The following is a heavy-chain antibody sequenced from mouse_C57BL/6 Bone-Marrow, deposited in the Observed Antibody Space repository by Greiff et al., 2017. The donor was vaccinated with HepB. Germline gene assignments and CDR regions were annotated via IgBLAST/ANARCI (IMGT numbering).Heavy chain of an antibody. V-gene: IGHV7-3*01. CDR1: GFTFTDYY. D-gene: IGHD2-2*01. J-gene: IGHJ3*01. CDR3: ASSMVTPWFAY. Sequence: EVKVVESGGGLVQPGGSLSLSCAASGFTFTDYYMSWVRQPPGKALEWLGFIRNKANGYTTEYSASVQGRFTISRDNSQSILYLQMNALRAEDSATYYCASSMVTPWFAYWGQGTLVTVSA. CDR2: IRNKANGYTT.